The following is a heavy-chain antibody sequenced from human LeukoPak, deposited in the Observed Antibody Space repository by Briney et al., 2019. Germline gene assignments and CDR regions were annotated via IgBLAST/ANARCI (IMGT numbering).Heavy chain of an antibody. CDR2: INHKKGP. CDR1: GGSISNNNW. Sequence: PLGTLSLTCAVSGGSISNNNWWTWVRQPPGKGLEWIGEINHKKGPNYNPSLKSRLMISVNKSKIQFSLKLTSVAAAATAVYYCARDKEGHRDTWYFDYWGQGSLVTVSS. J-gene: IGHJ4*02. V-gene: IGHV4-4*02. CDR3: ARDKEGHRDTWYFDY.